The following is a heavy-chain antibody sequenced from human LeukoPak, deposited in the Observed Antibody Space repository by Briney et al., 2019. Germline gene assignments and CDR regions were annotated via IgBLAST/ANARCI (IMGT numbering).Heavy chain of an antibody. CDR3: ARASSESIAARPYWFDP. Sequence: SVKVSCKASGGTFSSYAISWVRQAPGQGLEWMGGIIPIFGTANYAQKFQGRVTITTDESTSTAYMELSSLSSEDTAVYYCARASSESIAARPYWFDPWGQGTLVTVSS. CDR2: IIPIFGTA. V-gene: IGHV1-69*05. D-gene: IGHD6-6*01. J-gene: IGHJ5*02. CDR1: GGTFSSYA.